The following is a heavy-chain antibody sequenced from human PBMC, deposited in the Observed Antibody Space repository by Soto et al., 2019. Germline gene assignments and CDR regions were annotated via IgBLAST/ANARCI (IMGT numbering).Heavy chain of an antibody. D-gene: IGHD3-22*01. Sequence: GGSLRLSCAASGFTFSSYSIHWVRQAPGKGLEWEAVISYDGSNKYYADSVKGRFTISRDNSKNTLYLHMKSLRAEDTAVYYCASGEADYYDSSGYFYASNYFDYWGQGTLVTVS. V-gene: IGHV3-30-3*01. CDR3: ASGEADYYDSSGYFYASNYFDY. J-gene: IGHJ4*02. CDR2: ISYDGSNK. CDR1: GFTFSSYS.